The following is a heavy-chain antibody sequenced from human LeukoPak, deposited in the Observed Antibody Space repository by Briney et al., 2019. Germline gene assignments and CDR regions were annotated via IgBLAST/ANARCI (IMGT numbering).Heavy chain of an antibody. J-gene: IGHJ1*01. D-gene: IGHD2-15*01. CDR2: IHPDGSVQ. CDR3: PSTFPQCSDDDFAL. CDR1: GVAIRNSW. Sequence: QSGGSLRLACVASGVAIRNSWMSWVRQAPGKGLEWVANIHPDGSVQNYVDSVKGRFTISRDNAKNSLYLQINNLRAEDTAVYYFPSTFPQCSDDDFALGGQGTLVTVSS. V-gene: IGHV3-7*01.